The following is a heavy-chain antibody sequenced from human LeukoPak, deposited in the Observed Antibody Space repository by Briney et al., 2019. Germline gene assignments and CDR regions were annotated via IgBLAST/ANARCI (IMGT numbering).Heavy chain of an antibody. D-gene: IGHD2-2*01. J-gene: IGHJ4*02. V-gene: IGHV3-30*18. CDR1: GFTFSNYG. Sequence: TGRSLRLSCAASGFTFSNYGMHWVRQAPGKGLEWVAVISYDGSNKYYADSVEGRFAISRDNSKNTLYLQMNSLRAEDTAVYYCAKAYGYCTTTSCSHEEFDYWGQGTLVTVSS. CDR2: ISYDGSNK. CDR3: AKAYGYCTTTSCSHEEFDY.